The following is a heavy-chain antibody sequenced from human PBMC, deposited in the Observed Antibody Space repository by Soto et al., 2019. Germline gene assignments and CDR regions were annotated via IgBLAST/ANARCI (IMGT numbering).Heavy chain of an antibody. V-gene: IGHV4-59*01. CDR1: GVSIISDY. D-gene: IGHD2-15*01. Sequence: PSATLSLTCTVSGVSIISDYWSWSLQPPGKGLEWSGDIYYSGSTNYNPSLKSRVTISVDTSKNQFSLKLSSVTAADTAVYYCARGREGSGGRCFFHGKYAWGKG. CDR3: ARGREGSGGRCFFHGKYA. CDR2: IYYSGST. J-gene: IGHJ6*03.